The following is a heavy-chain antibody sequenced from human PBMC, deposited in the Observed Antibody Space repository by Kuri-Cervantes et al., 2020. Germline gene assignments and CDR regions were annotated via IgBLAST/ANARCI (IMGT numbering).Heavy chain of an antibody. Sequence: GESLKISCAASGFTFSSYGMHWVRQAPGKGLEWVAVVSYDGSNKYYADSVKGRSTISRDNSKNTLYLQMNSLRAEDTAVYYCATGSGRWLDWGQGTLVTVSS. CDR3: ATGSGRWLD. V-gene: IGHV3-30*03. CDR1: GFTFSSYG. J-gene: IGHJ4*02. D-gene: IGHD3-10*01. CDR2: VSYDGSNK.